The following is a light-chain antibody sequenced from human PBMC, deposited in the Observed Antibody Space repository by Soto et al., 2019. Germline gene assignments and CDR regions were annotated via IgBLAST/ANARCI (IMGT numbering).Light chain of an antibody. CDR3: QQYGSSPPRYT. J-gene: IGKJ2*01. V-gene: IGKV3-20*01. CDR1: QSVSSTY. CDR2: AAS. Sequence: EIVLTQSPGTLSLSPGEGATLSCRASQSVSSTYLAWYQQKPGQAPRLLIFAASSRATGIPDRFSGSGSGTDFTLTISRLEPEDFAMYYCQQYGSSPPRYTFGQGTKLEIK.